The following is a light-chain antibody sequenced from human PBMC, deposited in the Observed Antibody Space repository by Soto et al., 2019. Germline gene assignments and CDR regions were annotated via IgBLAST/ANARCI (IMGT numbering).Light chain of an antibody. V-gene: IGLV4-60*02. CDR1: SGHSSYI. CDR3: ETWDSNTRV. J-gene: IGLJ1*01. CDR2: LEGSGSY. Sequence: QPVLTQSSSASASLGSSVKLTCTLSSGHSSYIIAWHQQQPGKAPRYLMKLEGSGSYNKGSGVPDRFSGSSSGADRYLTISNLQFEDAADYYCETWDSNTRVFGTGTKLTVL.